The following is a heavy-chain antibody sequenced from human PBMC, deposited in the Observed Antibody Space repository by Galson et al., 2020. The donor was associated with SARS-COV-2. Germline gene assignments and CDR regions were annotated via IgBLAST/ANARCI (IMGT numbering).Heavy chain of an antibody. CDR3: ARDYGDYDYYYYGMDV. CDR1: GGSISSSSYY. V-gene: IGHV4-39*07. Sequence: SETLSLTCTVSGGSISSSSYYWGWIRQPPGKGLEWIGSIYYSGSTYYNPSLKSRVTISVDTSKNQFSLKLSSVTAADTAVYYCARDYGDYDYYYYGMDVWGQGTTVTVSS. CDR2: IYYSGST. D-gene: IGHD4-17*01. J-gene: IGHJ6*02.